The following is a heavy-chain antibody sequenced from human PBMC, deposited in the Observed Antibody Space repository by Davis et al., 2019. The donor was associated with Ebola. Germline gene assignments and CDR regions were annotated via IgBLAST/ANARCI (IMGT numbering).Heavy chain of an antibody. D-gene: IGHD5-12*01. J-gene: IGHJ6*04. CDR3: ARGWLRTGLDV. Sequence: PSETLSLTCAISGDSVSSGGWNWIRQSPSRGLEWLGRTYYSSKWYNDYAVSVKSRITINPDTFKNQFSLQLNSVTPEDTAVYYCARGWLRTGLDVWGKGTTVTVSS. CDR2: TYYSSKWYN. V-gene: IGHV6-1*01. CDR1: GDSVSSGG.